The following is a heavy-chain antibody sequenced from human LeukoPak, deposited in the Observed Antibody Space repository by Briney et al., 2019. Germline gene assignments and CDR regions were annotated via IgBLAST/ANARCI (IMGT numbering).Heavy chain of an antibody. CDR1: GFTFSSYA. V-gene: IGHV3-23*01. CDR3: AKDGRRAGSAWPTDFAS. J-gene: IGHJ4*01. D-gene: IGHD6-25*01. Sequence: GGSLRLSCAASGFTFSSYAMSWVRQAPGKALEWVSSISDDVGLTYYADSVKGRFTISRDKSKNTLYLQMNSLRGDDTAVYYCAKDGRRAGSAWPTDFASWGQGTLVTVSS. CDR2: ISDDVGLT.